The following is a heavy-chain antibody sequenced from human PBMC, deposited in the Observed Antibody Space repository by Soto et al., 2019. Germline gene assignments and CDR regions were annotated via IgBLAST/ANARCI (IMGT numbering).Heavy chain of an antibody. V-gene: IGHV4-39*01. CDR1: GGSISSSSYY. D-gene: IGHD5-12*01. CDR2: IYYSGST. CDR3: ARLRRDGYNYDY. J-gene: IGHJ4*02. Sequence: ETLSLTCTVSGGSISSSSYYWGWIRQPPGKGLEWIGSIYYSGSTYYNPSLKSRVTISVDTSKNQFSLKLSSVTAADTAVYYCARLRRDGYNYDYWGQGTLVTVSS.